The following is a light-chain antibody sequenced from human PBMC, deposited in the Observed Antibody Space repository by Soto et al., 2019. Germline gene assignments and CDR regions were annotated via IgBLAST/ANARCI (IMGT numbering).Light chain of an antibody. CDR3: QQYGSSPPT. CDR2: GAS. Sequence: EIVLTQSPGTLSLSPGERATLSCRASQSVSTNYLAWYQRKPGQAPRLLIYGASGKATDIPNRFSGSGAGTDLTLTLTRLKAEGFAVYYCQQYGSSPPTFGQGTKVEIK. V-gene: IGKV3-20*01. J-gene: IGKJ1*01. CDR1: QSVSTNY.